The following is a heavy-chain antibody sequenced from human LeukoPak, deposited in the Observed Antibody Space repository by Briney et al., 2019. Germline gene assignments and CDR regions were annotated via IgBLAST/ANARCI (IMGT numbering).Heavy chain of an antibody. D-gene: IGHD3-10*01. CDR1: GFTVSSNY. Sequence: PGGSLRLSCAASGFTVSSNYMSRVRQAPGKGLEWVSIIYSGGSTFYADSVKGRFTISRDNSKNTLYLQMNSLRAEDTAVYYCARATNMLRGDYYFDYWGQGTLVTVSS. J-gene: IGHJ4*02. V-gene: IGHV3-53*01. CDR3: ARATNMLRGDYYFDY. CDR2: IYSGGST.